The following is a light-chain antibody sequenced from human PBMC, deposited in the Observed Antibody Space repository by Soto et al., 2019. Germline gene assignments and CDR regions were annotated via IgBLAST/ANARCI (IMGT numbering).Light chain of an antibody. J-gene: IGKJ4*01. V-gene: IGKV1-6*01. CDR1: QGMGND. CDR2: AAV. Sequence: AIQVTQPPSSLSASVGDRVTVTCRASQGMGNDLGGYQQKPGKAPKLLIYAAVSLHRGVPSRFSGSGTGTYFTLTIYGLQVEDFVPYCSLQEYRYPLTFGGGAKVDIK. CDR3: LQEYRYPLT.